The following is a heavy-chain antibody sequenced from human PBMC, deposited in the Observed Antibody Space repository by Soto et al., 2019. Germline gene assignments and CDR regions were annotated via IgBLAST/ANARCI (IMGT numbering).Heavy chain of an antibody. Sequence: SVKVSCKASGGTFSSYAISWVRQAPGQGLEWMGGIIPIFGTANYAQKFQGRVTITADESTSTAYMELSSLRSEDTAVYYCARDMKGIAAAGRPPQYGMDVWGQGTTVTVSS. J-gene: IGHJ6*02. CDR2: IIPIFGTA. CDR3: ARDMKGIAAAGRPPQYGMDV. D-gene: IGHD6-13*01. CDR1: GGTFSSYA. V-gene: IGHV1-69*13.